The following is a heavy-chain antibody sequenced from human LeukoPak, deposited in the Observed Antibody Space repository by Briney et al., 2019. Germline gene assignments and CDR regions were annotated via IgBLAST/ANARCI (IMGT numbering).Heavy chain of an antibody. V-gene: IGHV3-33*01. D-gene: IGHD5-12*01. CDR3: AREGGRVATARGFDY. J-gene: IGHJ4*02. Sequence: TGGSLRLSCAAFGLAFSSYGMHWVRQAPGKGLEWVAVILYDGSNKYYADSAKGRFTISRDNSKNTLYLQMNSRRAEDTAVYYCAREGGRVATARGFDYWGQGTLVTVSS. CDR1: GLAFSSYG. CDR2: ILYDGSNK.